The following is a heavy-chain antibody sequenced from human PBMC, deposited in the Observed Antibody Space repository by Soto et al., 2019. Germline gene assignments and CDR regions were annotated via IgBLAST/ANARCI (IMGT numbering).Heavy chain of an antibody. Sequence: QVQLQESGPGLAKPSETLSLTCTVSGGSTSGGNYYWNWIRQHPGKGLEWIGNIYNSGSTYYKPSLKSRVIISVDTSKNQLSLRLSSVTAADTAVYYCARDRGFGMDVWGQGTTVTVSS. CDR2: IYNSGST. J-gene: IGHJ6*02. CDR1: GGSTSGGNYY. CDR3: ARDRGFGMDV. V-gene: IGHV4-31*03.